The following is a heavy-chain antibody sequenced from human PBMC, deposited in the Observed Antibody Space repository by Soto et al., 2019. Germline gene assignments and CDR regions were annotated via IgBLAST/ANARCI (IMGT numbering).Heavy chain of an antibody. CDR2: INWNGGST. CDR3: ARIAPFKYCSGGSCYSASYYYYYMDV. J-gene: IGHJ6*03. Sequence: GGSLRLSCAASGFTFDDYGMSWVRQAPGKGLEWVSGINWNGGSTGYADSVKGRFTISRDNAKNSLYLQMNSLRAEDTALYHCARIAPFKYCSGGSCYSASYYYYYMDVWGKGTTVTVSS. V-gene: IGHV3-20*01. D-gene: IGHD2-15*01. CDR1: GFTFDDYG.